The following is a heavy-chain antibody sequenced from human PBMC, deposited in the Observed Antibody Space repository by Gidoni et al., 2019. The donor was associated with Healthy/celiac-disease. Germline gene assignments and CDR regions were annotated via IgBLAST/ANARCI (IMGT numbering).Heavy chain of an antibody. CDR3: ASPRNTAMVFDY. CDR2: IYYSGST. Sequence: LQLQESGPGLVKPSETLSLTCTVSGGSISSSSYYWGWIRQPPGKGLEWIGSIYYSGSTYYNPSLKSRVTISVDTSKNQFSLKLSSVTAADTAVYYCASPRNTAMVFDYWGQGTLVTVSS. CDR1: GGSISSSSYY. J-gene: IGHJ4*02. V-gene: IGHV4-39*01. D-gene: IGHD5-18*01.